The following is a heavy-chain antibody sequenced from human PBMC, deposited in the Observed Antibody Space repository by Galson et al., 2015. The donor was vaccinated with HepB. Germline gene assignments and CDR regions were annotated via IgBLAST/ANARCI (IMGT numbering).Heavy chain of an antibody. Sequence: SLRLSCAASGFTFSSYAMSWVRQAPGKGLEWVSAISGSGGSTYYADSVKGRFTISRDNSKNTLYLQMNSLRAEDTAVYYCAKVRYCSGGSCYSAFIASTDFDYWGQGTLVTVSS. J-gene: IGHJ4*02. CDR2: ISGSGGST. D-gene: IGHD2-15*01. CDR1: GFTFSSYA. CDR3: AKVRYCSGGSCYSAFIASTDFDY. V-gene: IGHV3-23*01.